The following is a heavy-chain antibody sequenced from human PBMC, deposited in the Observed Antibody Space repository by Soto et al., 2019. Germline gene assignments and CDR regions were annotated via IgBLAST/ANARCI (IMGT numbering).Heavy chain of an antibody. CDR3: ARAAYVDI. Sequence: EVQLVESGGGLAQPGGSLRLSCAVSGFTLSGYGMNWVRQAPGKGLEWVSYISSTSGAMYYADSVKGRFTISRDNAKSSLYLQMSSLRAEDTAVYYCARAAYVDIRGQGTMVTVSS. V-gene: IGHV3-48*01. J-gene: IGHJ3*02. CDR2: ISSTSGAM. CDR1: GFTLSGYG.